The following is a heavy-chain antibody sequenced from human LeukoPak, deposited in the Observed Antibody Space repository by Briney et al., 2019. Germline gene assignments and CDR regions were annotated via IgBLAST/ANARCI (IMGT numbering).Heavy chain of an antibody. CDR2: ISSSSSYI. CDR3: ARDNYDILTGYYHAFDT. V-gene: IGHV3-21*01. D-gene: IGHD3-9*01. J-gene: IGHJ3*02. Sequence: MAGGSLRLSCAASGFTFSSYSMNWVRQAPGKGLEWVSSISSSSSYIYYADSVKGRFTISRDNAKNSLYLQMNSLRAEDTAVYYCARDNYDILTGYYHAFDTWGQGTMVTVSS. CDR1: GFTFSSYS.